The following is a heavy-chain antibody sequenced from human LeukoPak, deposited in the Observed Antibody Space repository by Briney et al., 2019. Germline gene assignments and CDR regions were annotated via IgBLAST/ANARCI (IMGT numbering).Heavy chain of an antibody. J-gene: IGHJ4*02. CDR3: ARSSPNYYDSSGYYSNLDY. V-gene: IGHV3-21*01. Sequence: GGSLRLSCAPSGFTFSTYSMNWVRQAPGKTLEWVSSISSGGRHTYYADSVKGRFTISRDNAKNSLFLHINSLRADDTAVYYCARSSPNYYDSSGYYSNLDYWGQGTLVTVSS. CDR2: ISSGGRHT. CDR1: GFTFSTYS. D-gene: IGHD3-22*01.